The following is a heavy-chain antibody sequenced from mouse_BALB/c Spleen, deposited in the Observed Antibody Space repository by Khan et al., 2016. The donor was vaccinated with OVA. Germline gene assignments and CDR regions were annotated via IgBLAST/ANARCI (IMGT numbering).Heavy chain of an antibody. CDR3: ARDYGSSYRYFDV. V-gene: IGHV1S137*01. Sequence: QVQLQQSGAELVRPGVSVKISCKGSGYTFTDYAMHWVKQSHAKSLEWIGVISTYYGDANYNQKFKGKATMTVDKSSSTAYMELGRLTSEDSAIYYSARDYGSSYRYFDVWGAGTTVTVSS. J-gene: IGHJ1*01. CDR1: GYTFTDYA. CDR2: ISTYYGDA. D-gene: IGHD1-1*01.